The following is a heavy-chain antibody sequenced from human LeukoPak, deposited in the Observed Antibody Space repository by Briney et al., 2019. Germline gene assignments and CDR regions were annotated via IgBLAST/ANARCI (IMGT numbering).Heavy chain of an antibody. CDR1: GYTFTSYG. CDR2: ISAYNGNT. D-gene: IGHD6-19*01. V-gene: IGHV1-18*01. Sequence: ASVKVSCKGSGYTFTSYGISWVRQAPGQGLEWMGWISAYNGNTNYAQKLQGRVTMTTDTSTSTAYMELRSLRSDDTAVYYCARDIAVAGTFDYWGQGTLVTVSS. CDR3: ARDIAVAGTFDY. J-gene: IGHJ4*02.